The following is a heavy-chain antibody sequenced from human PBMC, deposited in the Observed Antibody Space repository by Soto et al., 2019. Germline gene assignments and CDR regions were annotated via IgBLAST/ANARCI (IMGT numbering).Heavy chain of an antibody. CDR1: GFTFTSYD. D-gene: IGHD6-19*01. J-gene: IGHJ4*02. CDR3: ATDLRGGSGWSDFDY. CDR2: ISYDGSNK. V-gene: IGHV3-30-3*01. Sequence: QVQLVESGGGVVQPGRSLRLSCAASGFTFTSYDMHWVRQPPGKGLEWVAVISYDGSNKYYADSVKGRFTMSRDNSKNTLYLQMNSLRAEDTAVYYCATDLRGGSGWSDFDYWGQGILVTVSS.